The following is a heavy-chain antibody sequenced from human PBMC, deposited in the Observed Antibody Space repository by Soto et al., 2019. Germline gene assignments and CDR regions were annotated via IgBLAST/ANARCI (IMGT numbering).Heavy chain of an antibody. D-gene: IGHD5-18*01. CDR2: ISGSGGST. J-gene: IGHJ4*02. Sequence: GGSLRLSCAASGFTFSSYAMSWVRQAPGKGLEWVSAISGSGGSTYYADSVKGRFAISRDNSKNTLYLQMNSLRAEDTAVYYCAKDLGYGYSYGSYVFDYWGQGTLVTVSS. CDR1: GFTFSSYA. CDR3: AKDLGYGYSYGSYVFDY. V-gene: IGHV3-23*01.